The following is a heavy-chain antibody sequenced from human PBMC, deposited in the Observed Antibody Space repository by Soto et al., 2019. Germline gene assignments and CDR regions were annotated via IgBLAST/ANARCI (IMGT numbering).Heavy chain of an antibody. V-gene: IGHV4-39*01. J-gene: IGHJ6*03. CDR3: ARAYGDNGRYYYYYYRDV. D-gene: IGHD4-17*01. CDR2: IYYSGST. CDR1: GGSISSSSYY. Sequence: QLQLQESGPGLVKPSETLSLTCTVSGGSISSSSYYWGWIRQPPGKGLEWIGSIYYSGSTFYNPSLKRRVTLSGETSKNQFSLKLISVTAADTAVYYCARAYGDNGRYYYYYYRDVWGKGTTVTVSS.